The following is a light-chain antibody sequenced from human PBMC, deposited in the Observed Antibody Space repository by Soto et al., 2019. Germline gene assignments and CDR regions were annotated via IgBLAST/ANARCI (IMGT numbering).Light chain of an antibody. CDR2: DAS. V-gene: IGKV3-15*01. Sequence: EIVMTQSPDILSVSPGETATLSCRASQSVGSNLAWYQQKPGQAPRLLISDASTRAAGLPARFSGSGSGTEFTLPISSLQSEDFAVYYCQQSNNWPKTFGQGTKVEIK. CDR3: QQSNNWPKT. CDR1: QSVGSN. J-gene: IGKJ1*01.